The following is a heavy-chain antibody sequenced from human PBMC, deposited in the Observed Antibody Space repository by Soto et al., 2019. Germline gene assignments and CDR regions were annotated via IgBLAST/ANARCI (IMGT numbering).Heavy chain of an antibody. CDR3: SRDQGLIVSSPDRFDY. CDR2: IWYDGSNK. D-gene: IGHD5-12*01. Sequence: QVQLVESGGGVVQPGRSLRLSCAASGFTFSAYGMHWVRQAPGKGLEWVAAIWYDGSNKYYADSVKGRFTISRDDSKNTLYLQMNSLRAEDTALYYCSRDQGLIVSSPDRFDYWGQGTLVTVSS. CDR1: GFTFSAYG. J-gene: IGHJ4*02. V-gene: IGHV3-33*01.